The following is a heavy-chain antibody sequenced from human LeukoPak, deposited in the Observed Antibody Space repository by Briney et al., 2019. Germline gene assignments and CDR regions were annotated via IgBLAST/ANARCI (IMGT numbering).Heavy chain of an antibody. CDR2: IYYSGST. D-gene: IGHD3-3*01. J-gene: IGHJ4*02. Sequence: PSETLSLTCTVSGGSISSSSYYWGWIRQPPGKGLEWIGSIYYSGSTYYNPSLKSRVTISVDTSKNQFSLKLSSVTAADTAVYYCARHVWSDKFDYWGQGTLVTVSS. CDR3: ARHVWSDKFDY. V-gene: IGHV4-39*01. CDR1: GGSISSSSYY.